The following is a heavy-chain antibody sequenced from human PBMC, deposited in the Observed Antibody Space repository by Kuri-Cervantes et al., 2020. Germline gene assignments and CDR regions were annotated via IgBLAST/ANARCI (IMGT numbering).Heavy chain of an antibody. CDR1: GYTFTGYY. CDR2: ISAYNGNT. CDR3: ARVAAAGRGFDY. V-gene: IGHV1-18*04. D-gene: IGHD6-13*01. J-gene: IGHJ4*02. Sequence: ASVKVSCKASGYTFTGYYAHWVRQAPGQGLEWMGWISAYNGNTNYAQKLQGRVTMTTDTSTSTAYMELRSLRSDDTAVYYCARVAAAGRGFDYWGQGTLVTVSS.